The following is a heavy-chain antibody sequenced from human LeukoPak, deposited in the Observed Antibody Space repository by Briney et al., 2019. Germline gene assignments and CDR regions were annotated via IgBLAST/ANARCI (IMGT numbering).Heavy chain of an antibody. CDR3: ERDVHTREGCSTTSCPNDY. Sequence: GGSLRLSCAASGFTFRDYYMSWIRQAPGKGLEWVSYISSSTSYTNYADSVRGRFTISRDNAKNSLYLQMNSLRAEDTAVYYCERDVHTREGCSTTSCPNDYWGQGTLVTVSP. D-gene: IGHD2-2*01. CDR2: ISSSTSYT. V-gene: IGHV3-11*05. CDR1: GFTFRDYY. J-gene: IGHJ4*02.